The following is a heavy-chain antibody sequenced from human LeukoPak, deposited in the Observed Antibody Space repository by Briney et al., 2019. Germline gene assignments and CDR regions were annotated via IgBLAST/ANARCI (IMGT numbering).Heavy chain of an antibody. Sequence: ASVKVSCKASGGTFSSYAISWVRQAPGQGLEWMGWINPNSGGTNYAQKFQGRVTMTRDTSISTAYMELSRLRSDDTAVYYCARDLIAAREYNWFDPWGRGTLVTVSS. V-gene: IGHV1-2*02. CDR2: INPNSGGT. CDR3: ARDLIAAREYNWFDP. J-gene: IGHJ5*02. D-gene: IGHD6-6*01. CDR1: GGTFSSYA.